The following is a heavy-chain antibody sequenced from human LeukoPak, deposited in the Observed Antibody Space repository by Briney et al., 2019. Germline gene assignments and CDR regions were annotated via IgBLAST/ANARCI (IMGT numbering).Heavy chain of an antibody. CDR2: TYYRSKWYN. CDR1: GDSVSSNSAA. J-gene: IGHJ3*02. D-gene: IGHD4-17*01. V-gene: IGHV6-1*01. CDR3: ARARSRDYGDSIDEAFDI. Sequence: SQTLSLTCAISGDSVSSNSAAWNWTRQSPSRGLEWLGRTYYRSKWYNDYALSVKSRITINPDTSKNQFSLQLNSVTPEDTAVYYCARARSRDYGDSIDEAFDIWGQGTMVTVSS.